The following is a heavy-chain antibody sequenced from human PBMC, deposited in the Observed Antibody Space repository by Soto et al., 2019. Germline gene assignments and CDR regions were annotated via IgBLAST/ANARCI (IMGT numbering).Heavy chain of an antibody. Sequence: EVQLVESGGGLVQPGGSLRLSCAASGFTFNTYWMHWVRQAPGKGLVWVSRINSDGSSTNYADSVKGRFTISRDNAKNTQNLHMNSLRAEDTAVYYCARVNGGRQWAGFDIWGQGTVVTVSS. D-gene: IGHD3-16*01. CDR3: ARVNGGRQWAGFDI. CDR1: GFTFNTYW. J-gene: IGHJ3*02. CDR2: INSDGSST. V-gene: IGHV3-74*01.